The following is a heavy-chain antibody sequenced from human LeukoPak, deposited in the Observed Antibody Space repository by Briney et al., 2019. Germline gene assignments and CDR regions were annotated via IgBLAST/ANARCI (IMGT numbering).Heavy chain of an antibody. CDR3: ARVSDHYDILTGPFDY. J-gene: IGHJ4*02. Sequence: GPSVKVSCKASGGTFSSYAISWVRQAPGQGLEWMGRIIPIFGTANYAQKFQGRVTITTDESTSTAYMELSSLRSEDTAVYYCARVSDHYDILTGPFDYWGQGTLVTVSS. D-gene: IGHD3-9*01. CDR1: GGTFSSYA. CDR2: IIPIFGTA. V-gene: IGHV1-69*05.